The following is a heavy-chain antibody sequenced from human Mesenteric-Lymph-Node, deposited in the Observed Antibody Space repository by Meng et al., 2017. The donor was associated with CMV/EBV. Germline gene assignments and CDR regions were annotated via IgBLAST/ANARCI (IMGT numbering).Heavy chain of an antibody. V-gene: IGHV4-34*01. J-gene: IGHJ4*02. CDR2: INHSGST. CDR3: ARHLYKYYFDY. Sequence: SQTLSLRCAVYGGSFSGYYWSWIRQHPGKGLEWIGEINHSGSTNYNPSLKSRVTISVDTSKNQFSLKLSSVTAADTAVYYCARHLYKYYFDYWGQGTLVTVSS. D-gene: IGHD3-16*01. CDR1: GGSFSGYY.